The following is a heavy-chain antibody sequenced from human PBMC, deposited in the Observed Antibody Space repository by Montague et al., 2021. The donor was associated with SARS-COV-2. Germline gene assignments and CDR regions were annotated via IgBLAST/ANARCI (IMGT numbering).Heavy chain of an antibody. CDR3: VRDPLDYGLWSSGSYYNAYYYYGMDV. V-gene: IGHV3-21*01. J-gene: IGHJ6*02. CDR2: ISSSSSSYI. Sequence: PLRLSCAASGFTFSSYSMNWVRQAPGKGLKWVSSISSSSSSYIYYADSVKGRFTISRDNAKNSLYLQMNSLRAEDTAVYYCVRDPLDYGLWSSGSYYNAYYYYGMDVWGQGTTVTVSS. CDR1: GFTFSSYS. D-gene: IGHD3-10*01.